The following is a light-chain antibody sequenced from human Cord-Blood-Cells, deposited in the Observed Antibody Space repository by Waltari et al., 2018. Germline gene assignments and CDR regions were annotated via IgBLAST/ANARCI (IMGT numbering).Light chain of an antibody. J-gene: IGLJ1*01. Sequence: QSALTQPASVSGSPGPSITIPCPATSRHVGGYNLVSWYQQHPGKAPKLMIYEVSKRPSGVSNRFSGSKSGNTASLTISGLQAEDEADYYCCSYAGSSTYVFGTGTKVTVL. CDR2: EVS. CDR3: CSYAGSSTYV. CDR1: SRHVGGYNL. V-gene: IGLV2-23*02.